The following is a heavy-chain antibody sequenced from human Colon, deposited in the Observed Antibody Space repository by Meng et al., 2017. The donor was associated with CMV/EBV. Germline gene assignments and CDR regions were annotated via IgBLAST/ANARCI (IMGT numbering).Heavy chain of an antibody. CDR1: GYSFTGYY. CDR2: MDPTTGRT. V-gene: IGHV1-2*02. CDR3: ASHSSYVWGSHH. J-gene: IGHJ1*01. Sequence: VLVRRAGAGVRRPGASVKVSCKASGYSFTGYYIQWVRQAPGQGLEWMGWMDPTTGRTDYAQKFQGTVTMTRDTSISTAYLELSRLTSDDTAVYYCASHSSYVWGSHHWGQGTLVTVSS. D-gene: IGHD3-16*01.